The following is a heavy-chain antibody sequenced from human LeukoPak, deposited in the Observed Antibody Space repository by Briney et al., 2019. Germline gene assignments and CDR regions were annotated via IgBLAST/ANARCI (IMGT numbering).Heavy chain of an antibody. J-gene: IGHJ4*02. CDR2: IYYSGST. Sequence: SETLSLTCTVSGDSISSTNYYWGWIRQPPGKGLEWIGSIYYSGSTFNNPSLKSRVTISVDTSKNQFSLRLSSVTAADTAVYYCARGPRRGFDYWGQGTLVTVSS. CDR1: GDSISSTNYY. V-gene: IGHV4-39*07. CDR3: ARGPRRGFDY.